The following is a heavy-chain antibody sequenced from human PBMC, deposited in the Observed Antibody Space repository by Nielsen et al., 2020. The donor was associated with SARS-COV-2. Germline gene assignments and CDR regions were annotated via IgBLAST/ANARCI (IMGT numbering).Heavy chain of an antibody. D-gene: IGHD2-8*01. Sequence: GESLKISCAASGFTFSSYSMNWVRQAPGKGLEWVSSISSSSSYIYYADSVKGRFTISRDNAKNSLYLQMNSLRAKDTAVYYCARDSRMCTDYWGQGTLVTVSS. CDR1: GFTFSSYS. CDR2: ISSSSSYI. J-gene: IGHJ4*02. CDR3: ARDSRMCTDY. V-gene: IGHV3-21*01.